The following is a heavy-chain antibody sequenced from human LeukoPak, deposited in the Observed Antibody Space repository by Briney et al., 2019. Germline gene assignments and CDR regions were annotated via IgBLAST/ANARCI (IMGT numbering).Heavy chain of an antibody. Sequence: PGGSLRLSCAASGFTFSSYGMHWVRQAPGKGLEWVAFIRYDGSNKYYADSVKGRFTISRDNSKNTLYLQMNSLRAEDTAVYYCAKDQGPQTEHEGLGFDPWGQGTLVTVSS. J-gene: IGHJ5*02. CDR3: AKDQGPQTEHEGLGFDP. CDR2: IRYDGSNK. V-gene: IGHV3-30*02. CDR1: GFTFSSYG. D-gene: IGHD1-1*01.